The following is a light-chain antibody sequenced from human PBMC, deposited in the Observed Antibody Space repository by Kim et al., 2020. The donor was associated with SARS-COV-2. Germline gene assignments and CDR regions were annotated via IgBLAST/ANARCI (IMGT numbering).Light chain of an antibody. CDR1: NIGFKS. CDR3: QVWDTASDQYV. CDR2: YDS. V-gene: IGLV3-21*04. Sequence: SYELTQPPSVSVAPGKTASITCGGNNIGFKSVYWYQQKSGQAPVMVIYYDSDRPSGIPERFSGSNSGNTATLTINRVEAEDEADYFCQVWDTASDQYVFASGTKVTVL. J-gene: IGLJ1*01.